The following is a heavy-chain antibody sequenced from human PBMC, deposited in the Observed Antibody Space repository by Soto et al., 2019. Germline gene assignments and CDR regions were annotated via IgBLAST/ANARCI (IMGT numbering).Heavy chain of an antibody. D-gene: IGHD3-10*01. CDR1: GLPFSRYS. CDR2: ISSSISYI. V-gene: IGHV3-21*01. CDR3: ARHSDGPGRSSSPPSLFDP. J-gene: IGHJ5*02. Sequence: XESLRLACAACGLPFSRYSTNWVRPDPGKGMEWVSSISSSISYIYYADSVKGRFTISRDNAKNSLYLQMNSLRAEDTAVYYCARHSDGPGRSSSPPSLFDPCGQGTLVTV.